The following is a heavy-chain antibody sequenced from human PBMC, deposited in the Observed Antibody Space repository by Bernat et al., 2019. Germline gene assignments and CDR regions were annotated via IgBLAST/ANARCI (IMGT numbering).Heavy chain of an antibody. V-gene: IGHV3-15*01. CDR2: IKSKTDVGTT. J-gene: IGHJ6*03. Sequence: EVQLVESGGGLVKPGGSLRLSCAASGFTFSNDGMSWVRQAPGKGLEWVGRIKSKTDVGTTDYAAPVKGRFTISRDDSKITLYLQINSLKTEDTGVYYCTAEIVVVVAATRGYYMDVWGKGTTVTVSS. CDR3: TAEIVVVVAATRGYYMDV. CDR1: GFTFSNDG. D-gene: IGHD2-15*01.